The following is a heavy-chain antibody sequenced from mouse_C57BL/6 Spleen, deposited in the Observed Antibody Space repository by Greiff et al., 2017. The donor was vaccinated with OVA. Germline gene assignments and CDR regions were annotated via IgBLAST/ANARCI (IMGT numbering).Heavy chain of an antibody. CDR3: AGFYYDYDGYAMDY. CDR1: GFSLTSYG. J-gene: IGHJ4*01. V-gene: IGHV2-2*01. CDR2: IWSGGST. Sequence: QVQLKQSGPGLVQPSQSLSITCTVSGFSLTSYGVHWVRQSPGKGLEWLGVIWSGGSTDYNAAFISRLSISKDNSKSQVFFKMNSLQADDTAIYYCAGFYYDYDGYAMDYWGQGTSVTVSS. D-gene: IGHD2-4*01.